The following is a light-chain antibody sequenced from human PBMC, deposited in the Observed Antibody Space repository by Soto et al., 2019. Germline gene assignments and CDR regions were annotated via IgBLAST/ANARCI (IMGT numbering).Light chain of an antibody. Sequence: QSALTQRASVSGSPGQSITISCTGTSSDVGGYNYVSWYQQHPGKAPKLMIYDVSNRPSGVSNRFSGSKSGNTASLTISGLQAEDEADYFCSSYTISSPHVVFGGGTKLTVL. CDR3: SSYTISSPHVV. J-gene: IGLJ2*01. CDR1: SSDVGGYNY. CDR2: DVS. V-gene: IGLV2-14*01.